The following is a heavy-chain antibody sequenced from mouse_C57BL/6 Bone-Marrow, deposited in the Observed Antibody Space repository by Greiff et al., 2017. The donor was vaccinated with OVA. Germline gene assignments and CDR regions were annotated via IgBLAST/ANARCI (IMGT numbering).Heavy chain of an antibody. D-gene: IGHD2-5*01. Sequence: QVQLQQSGAELVRPGASAKLSCKASGYTFTDYYINWVKQRPGQGLEWIARIYPGSGNTYYNEKFKGKATLTAEKSSSTAYMQLSSLTSEDSAVYFCARHYSSSYAMDYWGQGTSVTVSS. J-gene: IGHJ4*01. CDR3: ARHYSSSYAMDY. V-gene: IGHV1-76*01. CDR1: GYTFTDYY. CDR2: IYPGSGNT.